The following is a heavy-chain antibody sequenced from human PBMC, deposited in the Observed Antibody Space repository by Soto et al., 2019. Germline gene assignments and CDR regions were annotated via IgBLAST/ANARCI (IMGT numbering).Heavy chain of an antibody. CDR3: ARRSMVRGVPLGMDV. CDR2: VYYSGTT. J-gene: IGHJ6*02. CDR1: GGSISSSSYY. D-gene: IGHD3-10*01. V-gene: IGHV4-39*01. Sequence: SETLSLTCTVSGGSISSSSYYWAWVRQPPGKGLEWIGSVYYSGTTYYNPSLKSRVTISADTSKNQFSLKLSSVTAADTAVYYCARRSMVRGVPLGMDVWGQGTTVTVSS.